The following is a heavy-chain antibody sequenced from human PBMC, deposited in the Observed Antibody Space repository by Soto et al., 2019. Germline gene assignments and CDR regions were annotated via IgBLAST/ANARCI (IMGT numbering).Heavy chain of an antibody. J-gene: IGHJ6*02. Sequence: QVQLVESGGGVVQPGRSLRLSCAASGFTFSSYGMHWVRQAPGKGLEWVAVISYDGSNKYYADSVKGRFTISRDNSKNTLYLQMNSLRAEDTAVYYCAKESRYSYGRGAYYYYGMDVWGQGTTVTVSS. CDR3: AKESRYSYGRGAYYYYGMDV. D-gene: IGHD5-18*01. CDR1: GFTFSSYG. V-gene: IGHV3-30*18. CDR2: ISYDGSNK.